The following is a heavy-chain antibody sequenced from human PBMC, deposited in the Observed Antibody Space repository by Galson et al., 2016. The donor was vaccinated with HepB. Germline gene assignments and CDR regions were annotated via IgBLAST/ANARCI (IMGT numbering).Heavy chain of an antibody. CDR3: ASAGALRYFDWSHYYGMDV. Sequence: SLRLSCAASGFTFSTSGVHWVRQAPGKGLEWVTTISFDGTDEYYADSVKGRFTISRDNSKNTLLLQMNSLRAEDTAVYYCASAGALRYFDWSHYYGMDVWGQGTKVTVSS. D-gene: IGHD3-9*01. J-gene: IGHJ6*02. CDR2: ISFDGTDE. V-gene: IGHV3-30*03. CDR1: GFTFSTSG.